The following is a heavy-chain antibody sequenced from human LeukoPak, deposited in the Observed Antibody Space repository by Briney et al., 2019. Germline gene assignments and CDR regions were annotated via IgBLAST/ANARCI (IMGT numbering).Heavy chain of an antibody. CDR1: GFTFSSYA. CDR2: ISGSGGST. D-gene: IGHD3-3*01. V-gene: IGHV3-23*01. Sequence: SGGSLRLSCAASGFTFSSYAMSWVRQAPGKGLEWVSAISGSGGSTYYADSVKGRFTISRDNSKNTLYLQMNSLRAEDTAVYYCAKILDYDFWSGYSYTSDAFDIWGQGTMVTVSS. CDR3: AKILDYDFWSGYSYTSDAFDI. J-gene: IGHJ3*02.